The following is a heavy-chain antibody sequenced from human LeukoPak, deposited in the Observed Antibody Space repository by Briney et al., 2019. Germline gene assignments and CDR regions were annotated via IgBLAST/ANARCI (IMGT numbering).Heavy chain of an antibody. CDR3: ARGLGSSWYSYYYMDV. Sequence: ASVKVSCKASGYTFTSYDINWVRQATGQGLERMGWMNPNSGNTGYAQKFQGRVTITRNTSISTAYMELSSLRSEDTAVYYCARGLGSSWYSYYYMDVWGKGTTVTVSS. J-gene: IGHJ6*03. CDR2: MNPNSGNT. D-gene: IGHD6-13*01. V-gene: IGHV1-8*03. CDR1: GYTFTSYD.